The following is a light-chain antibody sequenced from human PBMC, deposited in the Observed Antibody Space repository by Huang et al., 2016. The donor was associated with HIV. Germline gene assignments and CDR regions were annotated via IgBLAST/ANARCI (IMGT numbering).Light chain of an antibody. V-gene: IGKV3-20*01. J-gene: IGKJ1*01. CDR1: HSLSSGY. Sequence: EIVLTQSPGTLSLSPGKRATLSCRASHSLSSGYLAWSQQKPGQAPRLLIYGASSRATGIPDRFSGSGSGTDFSLTISRLEPEEFAVYYCQQYDDSPTAFGQGTKVEIK. CDR3: QQYDDSPTA. CDR2: GAS.